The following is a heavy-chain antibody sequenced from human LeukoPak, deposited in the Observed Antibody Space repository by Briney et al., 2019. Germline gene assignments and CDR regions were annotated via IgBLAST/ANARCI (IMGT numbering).Heavy chain of an antibody. J-gene: IGHJ4*02. CDR3: ANQWEQLLPSI. Sequence: ETLSLTCTVSGGSISSYYWSWVRQAPGKGLEWVSAISGSGGSTYYADSVKGRFTISRDNSENTLFLQMNSLRAEDTAVYYCANQWEQLLPSIWGQGTLATVSS. D-gene: IGHD6-13*01. V-gene: IGHV3-23*01. CDR2: ISGSGGST. CDR1: GGSISSYY.